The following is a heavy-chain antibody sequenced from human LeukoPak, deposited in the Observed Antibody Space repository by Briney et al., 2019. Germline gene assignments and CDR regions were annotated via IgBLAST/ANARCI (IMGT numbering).Heavy chain of an antibody. CDR1: GFTFSSYG. CDR2: IWYDGSNK. V-gene: IGHV3-30*02. J-gene: IGHJ6*02. CDR3: AKDLAAADHYGMDV. Sequence: GGSLRLSCAASGFTFSSYGMHWVRQAPGKGLEWVAVIWYDGSNKYYADSVKGRFTISRDNSKNTLYLQMNSLRAEDTAVYYCAKDLAAADHYGMDVWGQGTTVTVSS. D-gene: IGHD6-13*01.